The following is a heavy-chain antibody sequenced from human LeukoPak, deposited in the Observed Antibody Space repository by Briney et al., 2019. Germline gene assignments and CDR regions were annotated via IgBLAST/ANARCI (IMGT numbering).Heavy chain of an antibody. J-gene: IGHJ4*02. Sequence: SETLSLTCTVSGGSISSYYWSWIRQPAGKGLEWIGHIYPSGSTKCNPSLKSRVTMSVDTSKNQFSLKLSSVTAADTAVYYCARGASYTSSSLVLYSWGQGTLVTVSS. V-gene: IGHV4-4*07. CDR3: ARGASYTSSSLVLYS. CDR1: GGSISSYY. D-gene: IGHD6-6*01. CDR2: IYPSGST.